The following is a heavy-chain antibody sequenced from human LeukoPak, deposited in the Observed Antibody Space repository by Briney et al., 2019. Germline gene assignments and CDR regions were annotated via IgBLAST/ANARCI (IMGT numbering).Heavy chain of an antibody. Sequence: GGSLRLSCAASGFSFSSSWMSWVRQAPGKGLEWVANIKPDGSEKYYVDSVRGRFTLSRDNAENSLYLQMNSLRAEDTAVYYCLRDTGCRTTNCYSYFDYWGQGTLVTVSS. J-gene: IGHJ4*02. CDR3: LRDTGCRTTNCYSYFDY. CDR1: GFSFSSSW. V-gene: IGHV3-7*01. D-gene: IGHD2-2*01. CDR2: IKPDGSEK.